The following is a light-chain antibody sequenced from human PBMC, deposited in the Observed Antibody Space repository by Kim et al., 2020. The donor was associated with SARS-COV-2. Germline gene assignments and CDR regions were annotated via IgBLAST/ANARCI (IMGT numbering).Light chain of an antibody. CDR1: QSLTNY. CDR3: QQRYNWIT. V-gene: IGKV3-11*01. J-gene: IGKJ5*01. Sequence: EIVLTQSPATLSLSPGERATLSCRASQSLTNYLAWYQQKPGQAPRLLIYDASNRATGIPARFSGSGSGTDFTLTISSLESEDFAVYYCQQRYNWITFGQGTRLEIK. CDR2: DAS.